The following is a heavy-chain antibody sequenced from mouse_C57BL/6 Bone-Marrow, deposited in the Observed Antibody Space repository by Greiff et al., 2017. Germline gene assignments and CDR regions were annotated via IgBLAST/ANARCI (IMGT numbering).Heavy chain of an antibody. CDR1: GFNIKDYY. CDR2: IDPEDGET. J-gene: IGHJ3*01. D-gene: IGHD1-1*01. CDR3: AQFSYCYGSPAWFAY. V-gene: IGHV14-2*01. Sequence: EVKLQESGAELVKPGASVKLSCTASGFNIKDYYMHWVKQRTEQGLEWIGWIDPEDGETKYAPKFQGKATITADTSSNTPFLPITRLTSEDTAVYYWAQFSYCYGSPAWFAYWGQGTLVTVSA.